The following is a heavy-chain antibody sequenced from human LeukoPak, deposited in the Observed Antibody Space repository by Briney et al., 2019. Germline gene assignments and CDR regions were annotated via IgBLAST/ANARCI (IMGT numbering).Heavy chain of an antibody. D-gene: IGHD3-22*01. Sequence: PGGSLRLSCAASGFTFTTYGMHWVRQAPGKGLEWVAVISYDGTNKYYADSVKGRFTISRDNSQNTLYLQMNSLRGEDTAVYYCARGAYYYEDWGQGTLVTVSS. CDR1: GFTFTTYG. V-gene: IGHV3-30*03. CDR2: ISYDGTNK. CDR3: ARGAYYYED. J-gene: IGHJ4*02.